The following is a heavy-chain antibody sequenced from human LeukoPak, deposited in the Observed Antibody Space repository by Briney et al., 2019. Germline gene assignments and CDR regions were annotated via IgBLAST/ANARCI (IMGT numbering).Heavy chain of an antibody. CDR3: ATRWFGNGYYYYYMDV. CDR2: IIPIFGTA. J-gene: IGHJ6*03. V-gene: IGHV1-69*13. CDR1: GGTFSSYA. Sequence: GASVKVSCKASGGTFSSYAISWVRQAPGQGLEWMGGIIPIFGTANYAQKFQGRVTITADESTSTAYMELSSLRSEDTAVYYCATRWFGNGYYYYYMDVWGKGTTVTISS. D-gene: IGHD3-10*01.